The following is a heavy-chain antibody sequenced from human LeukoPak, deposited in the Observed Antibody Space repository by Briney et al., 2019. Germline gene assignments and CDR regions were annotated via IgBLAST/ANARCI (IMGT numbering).Heavy chain of an antibody. CDR3: AKGGSFGELLYPFDY. V-gene: IGHV3-23*01. CDR1: GFTFTSYA. Sequence: GGSLRLSCAASGFTFTSYAMGWVRQAPGKGLEWVSSVSGSGDGTYYADSVKGRFTISRDNSKKTLDLHMDSLRAEDTAVYYCAKGGSFGELLYPFDYWGQGTLVTVSS. CDR2: VSGSGDGT. D-gene: IGHD3-10*01. J-gene: IGHJ4*02.